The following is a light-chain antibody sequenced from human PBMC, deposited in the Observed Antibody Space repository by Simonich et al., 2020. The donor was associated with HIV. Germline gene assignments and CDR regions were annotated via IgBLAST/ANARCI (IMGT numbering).Light chain of an antibody. V-gene: IGKV4-1*01. CDR3: EQYYITPQT. Sequence: DIVMPQSPDSLAVSPGAGATIGCQSSQRVLYSSYNKNYLAWYPQKPGQPPKLLIYWASNRELGAPDPLRGSGSKTDLTLTISSLQAEDVAVYYCEQYYITPQTFGQGTKLEIK. J-gene: IGKJ1*01. CDR2: WAS. CDR1: QRVLYSSYNKNY.